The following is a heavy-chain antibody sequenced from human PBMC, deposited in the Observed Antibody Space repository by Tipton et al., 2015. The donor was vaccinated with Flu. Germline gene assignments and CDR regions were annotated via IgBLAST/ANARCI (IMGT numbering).Heavy chain of an antibody. J-gene: IGHJ6*02. CDR2: VYHTGDS. CDR1: GGSMSPYS. Sequence: TLSLTCTVSGGSMSPYSWSWIRQSADKGLEWIGHVYHTGDSDYNPSLQSRVFMSLDTSKNQFFLRLESVTAADTAVYYCARALSTGYELDHFGMDVWGQGTTVRVSS. CDR3: ARALSTGYELDHFGMDV. V-gene: IGHV4-4*07. D-gene: IGHD2-2*03.